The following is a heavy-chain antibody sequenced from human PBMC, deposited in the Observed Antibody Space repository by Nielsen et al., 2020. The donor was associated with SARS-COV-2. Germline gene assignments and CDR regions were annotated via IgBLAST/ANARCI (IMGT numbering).Heavy chain of an antibody. J-gene: IGHJ4*02. CDR3: ARGTHSRENTPNMNTFVSSPIDY. CDR1: GYTFTGYY. Sequence: ASVKVSCKASGYTFTGYYMHWVRQAPGQGLEWMGRINPNSGGTNYAQKFQGRVTMTRDTSISTAYMELSRLRSDDTGVYYCARGTHSRENTPNMNTFVSSPIDYWGQGTLVTVSS. D-gene: IGHD2-2*01. CDR2: INPNSGGT. V-gene: IGHV1-2*05.